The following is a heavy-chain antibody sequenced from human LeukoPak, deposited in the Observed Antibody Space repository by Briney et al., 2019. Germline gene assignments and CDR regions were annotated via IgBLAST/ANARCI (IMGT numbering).Heavy chain of an antibody. Sequence: ASVKVSFKASGYTFTSYGISWVRQAPGQGLEWMGWISAYNGNTNYAQKLQGRVTMTTDTSTSTAYMELRSLRSDDTAVYYCARAEGYCSGGSCYYYYGMDVWGQGTTVTVSS. V-gene: IGHV1-18*01. CDR1: GYTFTSYG. CDR3: ARAEGYCSGGSCYYYYGMDV. D-gene: IGHD2-15*01. J-gene: IGHJ6*02. CDR2: ISAYNGNT.